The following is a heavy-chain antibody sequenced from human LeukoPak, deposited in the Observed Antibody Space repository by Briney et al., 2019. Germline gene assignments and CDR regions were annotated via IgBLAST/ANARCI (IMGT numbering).Heavy chain of an antibody. D-gene: IGHD6-19*01. Sequence: PGGSLRLSCAASGFVFSNYWMHWVRQAPGKGLVWVSRIHSDGTITNYADAVKGRLTISRDNAKNTLYLQVSSLTAEDMAIYYCARGAVAASYYFDSWGQGTLVTVSS. CDR1: GFVFSNYW. CDR2: IHSDGTIT. CDR3: ARGAVAASYYFDS. V-gene: IGHV3-74*01. J-gene: IGHJ4*02.